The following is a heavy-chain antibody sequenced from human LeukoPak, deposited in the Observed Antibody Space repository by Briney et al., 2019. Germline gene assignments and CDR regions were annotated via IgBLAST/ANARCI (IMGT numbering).Heavy chain of an antibody. V-gene: IGHV4-34*01. CDR2: INHSGST. CDR3: ARGGGMRYYYGSGSPYKT. Sequence: SETLFLTCAVYGGSFSGYYRSWIRQPPGKGLEWIGEINHSGSTNYNPSLKSRVTISVDTSKNQFSLKLSSVTAADTAVYYCARGGGMRYYYGSGSPYKTWGQGTLVTVSS. J-gene: IGHJ5*02. D-gene: IGHD3-10*01. CDR1: GGSFSGYY.